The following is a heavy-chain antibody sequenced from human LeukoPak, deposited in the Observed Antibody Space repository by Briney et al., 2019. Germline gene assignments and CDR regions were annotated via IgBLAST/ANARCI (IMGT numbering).Heavy chain of an antibody. CDR2: IKSKTDGGTT. CDR1: GFTFSSYA. CDR3: TSRRQSGGYFDY. D-gene: IGHD2-15*01. Sequence: PGGSLRLPCAASGFTFSSYAMSWVRQAPGKGLEWVGRIKSKTDGGTTDYAAPVKGRFTISRDDSKNTLYLQMNNLKTEDTAVYYCTSRRQSGGYFDYWGQGTLVTVSS. V-gene: IGHV3-15*01. J-gene: IGHJ4*02.